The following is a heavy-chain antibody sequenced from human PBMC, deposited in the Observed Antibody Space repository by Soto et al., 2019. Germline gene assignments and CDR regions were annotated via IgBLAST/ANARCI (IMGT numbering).Heavy chain of an antibody. V-gene: IGHV3-33*06. CDR3: AKDSSSWSFDY. CDR1: GFTFSSYG. CDR2: IWYDGSNK. Sequence: QVQLVESGGGVVQPGRSLRLSCAASGFTFSSYGMHWVRQAPGKGLEWVAVIWYDGSNKYYADSVKGRVTISRDNSKNTLYLQMNSLRAEDTAVYYCAKDSSSWSFDYWGQGTLVTVSS. J-gene: IGHJ4*02. D-gene: IGHD6-13*01.